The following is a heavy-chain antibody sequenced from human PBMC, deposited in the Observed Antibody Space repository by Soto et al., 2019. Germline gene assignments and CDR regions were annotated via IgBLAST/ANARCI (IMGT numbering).Heavy chain of an antibody. CDR3: ARSQGSSTSLEIYYYYYYGMDV. D-gene: IGHD2-2*01. Sequence: QVQLVQSGAEVKKPGSSVKVSCKASGGTFSSYAISWVRQAPGQGLEWMGGIIPISGTANYAQKCQGRVTITADESTSTAYMELSSLRSEDTAMYYCARSQGSSTSLEIYYYYYYGMDVWGQGTTVTVSS. CDR2: IIPISGTA. CDR1: GGTFSSYA. J-gene: IGHJ6*02. V-gene: IGHV1-69*01.